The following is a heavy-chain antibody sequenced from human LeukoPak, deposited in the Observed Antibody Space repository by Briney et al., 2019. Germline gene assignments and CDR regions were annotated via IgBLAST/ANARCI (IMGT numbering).Heavy chain of an antibody. CDR3: ARTEDFNDYSNYVYLWMFGTLYY. CDR1: GGSFSGYY. D-gene: IGHD4-11*01. Sequence: SETLSLTCAVYGGSFSGYYWSWIRQPPGKGLEWIGEINHSGSTNYNPSLKSRVTISVDTSKNQFSLRLTSVTAADTAVYYCARTEDFNDYSNYVYLWMFGTLYYWGQGTLVTVSS. J-gene: IGHJ4*02. CDR2: INHSGST. V-gene: IGHV4-34*01.